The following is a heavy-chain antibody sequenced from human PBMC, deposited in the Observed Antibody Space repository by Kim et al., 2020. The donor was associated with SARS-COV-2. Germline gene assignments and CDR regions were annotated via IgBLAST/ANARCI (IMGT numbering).Heavy chain of an antibody. CDR3: AREGLGYCSSTSCYNAFDI. D-gene: IGHD2-2*02. J-gene: IGHJ3*02. CDR1: GGSISSYY. CDR2: IYNSGST. V-gene: IGHV4-59*01. Sequence: SETLSLTCTVSGGSISSYYWSWIRQPPGKGLEWIGDIYNSGSTNYNPSLKSRVTISVDTSKNQFSLKLSSVTAADTAVYYCAREGLGYCSSTSCYNAFDIWGQGTMVTVSS.